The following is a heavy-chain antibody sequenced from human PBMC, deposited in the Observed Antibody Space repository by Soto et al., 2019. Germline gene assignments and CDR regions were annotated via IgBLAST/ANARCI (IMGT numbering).Heavy chain of an antibody. CDR2: SIPRCRAA. CDR1: GVTFSNDA. V-gene: IGHV1-69*01. D-gene: IGHD4-17*01. J-gene: IGHJ6*01. CDR3: ERDRWTESMGYGVYLGMED. Sequence: QVQLVQSGADVREPGSSVQVTCKASGVTFSNDAISWVRQAPGQGLEWMGLSIPRCRAANYAQKFQGRVTIKLDESTGTAEMELRRPTSEDTAVYYWERDRWTESMGYGVYLGMEDWGQGTKVIVSS.